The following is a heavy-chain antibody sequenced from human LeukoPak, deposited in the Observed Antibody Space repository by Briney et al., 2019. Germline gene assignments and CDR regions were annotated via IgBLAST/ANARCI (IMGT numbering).Heavy chain of an antibody. J-gene: IGHJ3*02. Sequence: PGGSLRLSCAASGFTVSSNYMSWVRQAPGKGLEWVSVIYSGGSTYYADSVKGRFTISRDNSKNTLYLQMNSLRAEDTAVYYCARDPRRGKHYYVAHPRDAFDIWGQGTMVTVSS. V-gene: IGHV3-66*01. D-gene: IGHD3-10*02. CDR2: IYSGGST. CDR1: GFTVSSNY. CDR3: ARDPRRGKHYYVAHPRDAFDI.